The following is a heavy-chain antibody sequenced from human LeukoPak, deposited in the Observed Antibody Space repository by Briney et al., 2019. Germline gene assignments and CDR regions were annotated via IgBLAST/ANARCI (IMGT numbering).Heavy chain of an antibody. CDR1: GFTFSDYF. Sequence: GGSLRLSCAASGFTFSDYFMTWIRQAPGKGLEYISFITSSGTTTYYADSLKGRFTISRDNAKNSLYLQMDSLRVEDTAVYYCARGDEGDTTVLRGGYFDYWGQGTLVTVSS. CDR2: ITSSGTTT. CDR3: ARGDEGDTTVLRGGYFDY. D-gene: IGHD4-17*01. J-gene: IGHJ4*02. V-gene: IGHV3-11*04.